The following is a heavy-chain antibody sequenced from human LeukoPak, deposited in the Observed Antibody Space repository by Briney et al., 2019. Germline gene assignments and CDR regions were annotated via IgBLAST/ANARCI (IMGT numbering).Heavy chain of an antibody. CDR1: GYTFTSYG. Sequence: GASVKVSCKASGYTFTSYGISWVRQAPGQGLEWMGWINAYNGNTNYAQKLQGRVTMTTDTSTSTAYMELRSLRSDDTAVYYCARVIWYSSGWPDAFDIWGQGTMVTVSS. J-gene: IGHJ3*02. CDR2: INAYNGNT. V-gene: IGHV1-18*01. CDR3: ARVIWYSSGWPDAFDI. D-gene: IGHD6-19*01.